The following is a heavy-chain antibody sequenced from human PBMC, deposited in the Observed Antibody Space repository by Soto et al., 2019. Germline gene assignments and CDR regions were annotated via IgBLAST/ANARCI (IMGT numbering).Heavy chain of an antibody. J-gene: IGHJ4*02. CDR1: GFTFSDYY. Sequence: QVQLVESGGGLVKPGGSLRLSCAASGFTFSDYYMNWIRQAPGKGLEWVSYISGGDTIYYADSVKGRFTISRDNAKNSLYLQMNSLRADDAAVYYCARGYSYYYYWGQGTLVTVSS. V-gene: IGHV3-11*01. CDR2: ISGGDTI. D-gene: IGHD5-18*01. CDR3: ARGYSYYYY.